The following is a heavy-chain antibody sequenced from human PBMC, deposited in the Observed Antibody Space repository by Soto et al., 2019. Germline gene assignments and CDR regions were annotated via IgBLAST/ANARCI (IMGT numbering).Heavy chain of an antibody. CDR2: IYHSGST. CDR3: ARELAYCGGDCYFGY. D-gene: IGHD2-21*02. J-gene: IGHJ4*02. Sequence: PSETLSLTCAVSGYSISSGYYWGWIRQPPGKGLEWIGSIYHSGSTYYNPSLKSRVTISVDTSKNQFSLKLSSVTAADTAVYYCARELAYCGGDCYFGYWGQGTLVTVSS. V-gene: IGHV4-38-2*02. CDR1: GYSISSGYY.